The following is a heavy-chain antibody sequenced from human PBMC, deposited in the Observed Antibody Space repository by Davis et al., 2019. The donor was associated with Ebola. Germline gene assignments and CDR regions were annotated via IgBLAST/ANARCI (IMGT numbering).Heavy chain of an antibody. J-gene: IGHJ4*02. CDR3: ARAGYSGYDLHY. CDR1: GGSISSSSYY. CDR2: IYYSGST. Sequence: MPSETLSLTCTVSGGSISSSSYYWGWIRQPPGKGLEWIGSIYYSGSTYYNPSLKSRVTISVDTSKNQFSLKLSSVTAADTAVYYCARAGYSGYDLHYWGQGTLVTVSS. V-gene: IGHV4-39*01. D-gene: IGHD5-12*01.